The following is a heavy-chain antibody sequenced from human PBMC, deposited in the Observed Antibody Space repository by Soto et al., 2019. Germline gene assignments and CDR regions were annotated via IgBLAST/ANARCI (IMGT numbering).Heavy chain of an antibody. CDR2: ISGSGGST. Sequence: EVQLLESGGGLVQPGGSLRLSCAASGFTFSNYAMSWVRQAPGKGLEWVSTISGSGGSTYYADSVKGRFTISRDNSKNSLHLQMNSLRADDTAVYYCAKDRYYGSGSYPDVWGQGTTVTVSS. V-gene: IGHV3-23*01. D-gene: IGHD3-10*01. CDR3: AKDRYYGSGSYPDV. J-gene: IGHJ6*02. CDR1: GFTFSNYA.